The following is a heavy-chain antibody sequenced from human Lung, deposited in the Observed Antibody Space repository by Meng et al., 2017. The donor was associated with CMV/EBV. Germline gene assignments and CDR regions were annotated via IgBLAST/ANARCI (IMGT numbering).Heavy chain of an antibody. CDR2: VHFTGRT. J-gene: IGHJ3*02. V-gene: IGHV4-59*03. Sequence: GSLRLXXSVSGWSISGYYWSWVRLPPGKGLEYIGYVHFTGRTNYNPSLKSRVTISVDVSKNQFSLKLTSVTAADTAVYYCAGPDKWGNTPHDIFDIWGQDTMVTVSS. CDR3: AGPDKWGNTPHDIFDI. D-gene: IGHD3-22*01. CDR1: GWSISGYY.